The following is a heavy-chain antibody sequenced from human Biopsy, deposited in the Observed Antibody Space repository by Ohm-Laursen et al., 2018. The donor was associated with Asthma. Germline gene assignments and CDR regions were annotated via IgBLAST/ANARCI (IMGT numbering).Heavy chain of an antibody. J-gene: IGHJ4*02. Sequence: SVKVSCKSLGGTFNTYVIGWVRQGPGQGLEWMGGINSVFGTTTYPQKFQDSGTITADDSTSTVYMELSSLRSEDTAVYYCARKAGSCISRTCYSLDFWGQGTLVTVSS. D-gene: IGHD2-2*01. CDR1: GGTFNTYV. CDR3: ARKAGSCISRTCYSLDF. CDR2: INSVFGTT. V-gene: IGHV1-69*13.